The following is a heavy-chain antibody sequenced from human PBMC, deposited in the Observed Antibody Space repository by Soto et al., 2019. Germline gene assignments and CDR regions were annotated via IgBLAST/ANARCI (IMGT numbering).Heavy chain of an antibody. D-gene: IGHD3-10*01. V-gene: IGHV1-69*01. Sequence: QVQLVQSGAEVKKPGSSVKVSCTTSGGSFSSYDIYWLRQAPGQGLEWVGSIDPISGTSDYAQRVQDRVTITADESTGTIYMELSSLRSEDTAVYFCATEAYYYHSQSFHWFDPWGQGTHVTVSS. CDR2: IDPISGTS. CDR3: ATEAYYYHSQSFHWFDP. CDR1: GGSFSSYD. J-gene: IGHJ5*02.